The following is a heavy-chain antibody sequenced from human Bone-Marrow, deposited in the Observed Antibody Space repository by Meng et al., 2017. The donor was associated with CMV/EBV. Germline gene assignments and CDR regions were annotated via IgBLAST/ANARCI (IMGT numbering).Heavy chain of an antibody. CDR3: ARGAYCSSTSCYCGALDY. D-gene: IGHD2-2*01. CDR2: INHSGRA. V-gene: IGHV4-34*01. Sequence: SFSGYYWSWVSQPPGEELEWIGEINHSGRANCNPSLKSRVTISVDTSKNQFSLKLSSVTAADTAVYYCARGAYCSSTSCYCGALDYWGQGTLVTVSS. CDR1: SFSGYY. J-gene: IGHJ4*02.